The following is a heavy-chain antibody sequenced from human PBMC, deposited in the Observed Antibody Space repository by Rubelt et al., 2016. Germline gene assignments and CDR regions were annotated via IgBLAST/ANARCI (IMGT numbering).Heavy chain of an antibody. V-gene: IGHV3-30*03. Sequence: VQLVESGGGLVKPGGSLRLSCAASGFTFSSYNINWVRQAPGKGLEWVAVISHDGSNEYYADSVKGRFTISRDNSKNTLYLQMNSLRPEDSALYSCAREFASSGWAGYFDCWGQGTLVTVSS. J-gene: IGHJ4*02. CDR3: AREFASSGWAGYFDC. D-gene: IGHD6-19*01. CDR1: GFTFSSYN. CDR2: ISHDGSNE.